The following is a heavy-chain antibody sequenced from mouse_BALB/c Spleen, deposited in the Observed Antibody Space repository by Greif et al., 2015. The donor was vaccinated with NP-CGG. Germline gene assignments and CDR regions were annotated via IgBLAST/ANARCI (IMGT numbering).Heavy chain of an antibody. Sequence: VQLQQSGTELVKPGASVKLSCKASGYTFTSYWMHWVKQRPGQGLEWIGEINPSNGRTNYNEKFKSKATLTVDKSSSTAYMQLSSLTSEDSAVYYCAVYYDYDGFAYWGQGTLVTVSA. J-gene: IGHJ3*01. V-gene: IGHV1S81*02. CDR3: AVYYDYDGFAY. CDR2: INPSNGRT. D-gene: IGHD2-4*01. CDR1: GYTFTSYW.